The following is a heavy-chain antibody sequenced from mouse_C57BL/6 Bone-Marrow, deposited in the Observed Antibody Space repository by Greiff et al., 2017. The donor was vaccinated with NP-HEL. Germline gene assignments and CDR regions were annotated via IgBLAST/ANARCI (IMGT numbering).Heavy chain of an antibody. CDR2: IHPNSGST. Sequence: QVQLQQSGAELVKPGASVKLSCKASGYTFTSYWMHWVKQRPGQGLEWIGMIHPNSGSTNYNEKFKSKATLTVDKSSSTAYMQLSSLTSEDSAVYYCARGSGSIYYYAMDYWGQGTSVTVSS. D-gene: IGHD1-1*01. J-gene: IGHJ4*01. V-gene: IGHV1-64*01. CDR3: ARGSGSIYYYAMDY. CDR1: GYTFTSYW.